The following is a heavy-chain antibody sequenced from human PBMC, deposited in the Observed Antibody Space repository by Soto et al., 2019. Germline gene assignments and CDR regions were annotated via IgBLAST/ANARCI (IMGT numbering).Heavy chain of an antibody. J-gene: IGHJ4*02. V-gene: IGHV3-23*01. D-gene: IGHD2-15*01. CDR1: GFTFSGYA. CDR2: ISGSGGST. CDR3: AKSLIVVVVPATDWTVDY. Sequence: PGGSQRLPYAASGFTFSGYAMRRVIQATGKGLEWISAISGSGGSTYYADSVKGRFTISRDNSKNTLYLQMNSLRAEDTAVYYCAKSLIVVVVPATDWTVDYWGQGTLVTVPS.